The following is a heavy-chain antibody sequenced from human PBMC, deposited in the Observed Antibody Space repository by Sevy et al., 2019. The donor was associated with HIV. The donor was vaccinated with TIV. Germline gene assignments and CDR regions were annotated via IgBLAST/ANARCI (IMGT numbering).Heavy chain of an antibody. CDR3: ARDHTYYDSGTILGWFAH. Sequence: GGSLRLSCAASGFSFSSYAMNWVRQAPGKGLEWVSSISSSSSHIYYGDSVKGRFTISRDNAKNSLYLQMNSLRAEDTAVYYCARDHTYYDSGTILGWFAHWGQGTLVTVSS. CDR2: ISSSSSHI. J-gene: IGHJ5*02. V-gene: IGHV3-21*01. CDR1: GFSFSSYA. D-gene: IGHD3-10*01.